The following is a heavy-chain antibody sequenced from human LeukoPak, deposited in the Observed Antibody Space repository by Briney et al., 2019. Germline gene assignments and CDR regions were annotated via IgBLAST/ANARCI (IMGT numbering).Heavy chain of an antibody. D-gene: IGHD3-3*01. V-gene: IGHV4-59*12. CDR3: ARVRGIFGVVIILGPFDY. J-gene: IGHJ4*02. Sequence: SETLSLTCTVSGGSISSYYWSWIRQPPGKGLEWIGYIYYSGSTNYNPSLKSRVTISVDTSKNQFSLKLSSVTAADTAVYYCARVRGIFGVVIILGPFDYWGQGTLVTVSS. CDR1: GGSISSYY. CDR2: IYYSGST.